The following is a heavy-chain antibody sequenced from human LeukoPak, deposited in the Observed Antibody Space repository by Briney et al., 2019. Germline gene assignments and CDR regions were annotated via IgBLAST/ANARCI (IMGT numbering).Heavy chain of an antibody. CDR2: IYHSGST. Sequence: SETLSLTCAVSGYSISSDYYWGWIRQPPGKGLEWIGSIYHSGSTYYNPSLKSRVTISVDTSKNQFSLKLSSVTAADTAVYYCARAAAAAMDDWFDPWGQGTLVTVSS. V-gene: IGHV4-38-2*01. CDR1: GYSISSDYY. CDR3: ARAAAAAMDDWFDP. J-gene: IGHJ5*02. D-gene: IGHD6-13*01.